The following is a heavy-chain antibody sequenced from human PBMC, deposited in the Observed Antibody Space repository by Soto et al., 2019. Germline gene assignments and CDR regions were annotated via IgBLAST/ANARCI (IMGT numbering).Heavy chain of an antibody. Sequence: PGGSLRLSCAASGFTFSDYYMSWIRQAPGKGLEWVSYISSSGSTIYYADSVKGRFTISRDNAKNSLYLQMNSLRAEDTAVYYCARVWYSGSYYLYYYYGMDVWGQGITVTVSS. D-gene: IGHD1-26*01. V-gene: IGHV3-11*01. CDR2: ISSSGSTI. CDR3: ARVWYSGSYYLYYYYGMDV. J-gene: IGHJ6*02. CDR1: GFTFSDYY.